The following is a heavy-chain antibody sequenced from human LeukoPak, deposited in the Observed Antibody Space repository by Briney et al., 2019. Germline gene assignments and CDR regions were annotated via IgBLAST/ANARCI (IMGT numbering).Heavy chain of an antibody. V-gene: IGHV3-23*01. CDR1: EFTFSSYA. Sequence: QPGGSLRLSCAASEFTFSSYAMSWVRQAPGKGLEWVSAISGSGGSTYYADSVKGRFTISRDNSKNTLYLQMNSLRAEDTAVYYCAKDELTRGSYYEGHFDYWGQGTLVTVSS. CDR3: AKDELTRGSYYEGHFDY. D-gene: IGHD1-26*01. J-gene: IGHJ4*02. CDR2: ISGSGGST.